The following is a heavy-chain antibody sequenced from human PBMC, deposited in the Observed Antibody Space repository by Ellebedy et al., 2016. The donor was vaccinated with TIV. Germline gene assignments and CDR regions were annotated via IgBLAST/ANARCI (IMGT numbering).Heavy chain of an antibody. CDR1: GYTFTGYY. Sequence: ASVKVSXXASGYTFTGYYMHWVRQAPGQGLEWMGWINPNSGGTNYAQKFQGRVTMTRDTSISTAYMKLSRLRSDDTAVYYCARRGVVVPAAMAYYYGMDVWGQGTTVTVSS. D-gene: IGHD2-2*01. J-gene: IGHJ6*02. CDR2: INPNSGGT. V-gene: IGHV1-2*02. CDR3: ARRGVVVPAAMAYYYGMDV.